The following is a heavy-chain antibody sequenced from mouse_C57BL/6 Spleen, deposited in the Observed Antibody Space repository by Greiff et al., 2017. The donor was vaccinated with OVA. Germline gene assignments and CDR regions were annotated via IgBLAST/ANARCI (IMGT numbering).Heavy chain of an antibody. J-gene: IGHJ2*01. CDR2: IGPEDGET. Sequence: VQLQQSGAELVKPGASVKLSCTASGFNIKDYYMHWVKQRTEQGLEWIGRIGPEDGETKYAPKVQGKATITADTTSNTAYLQLSSLTSEDTAVYYSARRDNGTFDYWGQGTTLTVSS. V-gene: IGHV14-2*01. CDR1: GFNIKDYY. CDR3: ARRDNGTFDY. D-gene: IGHD3-2*01.